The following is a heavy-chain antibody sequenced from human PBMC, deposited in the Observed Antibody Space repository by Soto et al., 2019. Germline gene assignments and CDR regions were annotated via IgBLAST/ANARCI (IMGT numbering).Heavy chain of an antibody. CDR1: GFTFSSYG. CDR2: IWYDGSNK. V-gene: IGHV3-33*01. CDR3: ARDKHPGYYYGSGSSNDYYGMDV. D-gene: IGHD3-10*01. J-gene: IGHJ6*02. Sequence: QVQLVESGGGVVQPGRSLRLSCAASGFTFSSYGMHWVRQAPGKGLEWVAVIWYDGSNKYYADSVKGRFTISRDNSKNTLYLQMNSLRAEDTAVYYCARDKHPGYYYGSGSSNDYYGMDVWGQGTTVTVSS.